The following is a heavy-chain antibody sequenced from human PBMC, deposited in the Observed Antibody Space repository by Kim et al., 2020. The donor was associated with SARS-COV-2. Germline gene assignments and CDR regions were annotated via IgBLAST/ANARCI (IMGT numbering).Heavy chain of an antibody. V-gene: IGHV1-3*01. D-gene: IGHD4-4*01. Sequence: KYSQKFQGRVPITRDTAANTAYMDLSSLTSEDTAIYYCARDMNPTVYDYWGQGTLVTVSS. CDR3: ARDMNPTVYDY. J-gene: IGHJ4*02.